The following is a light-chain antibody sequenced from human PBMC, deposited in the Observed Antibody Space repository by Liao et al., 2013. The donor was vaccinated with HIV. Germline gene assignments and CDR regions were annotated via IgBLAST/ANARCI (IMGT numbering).Light chain of an antibody. J-gene: IGLJ2*01. CDR1: KLGDKY. CDR3: QVWDRGPAL. CDR2: QDS. Sequence: SYELTQPPSVSVSPGQTASITCSGDKLGDKYVCWYQQKPGQSPVLVIYQDSKRPSGIPGRFSGSSSGNTGTLTISGTQPMDEGDYYCQVWDRGPALFGGGTKLTVL. V-gene: IGLV3-1*01.